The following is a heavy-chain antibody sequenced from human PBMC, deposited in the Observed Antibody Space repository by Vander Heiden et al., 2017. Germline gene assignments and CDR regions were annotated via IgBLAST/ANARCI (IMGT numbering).Heavy chain of an antibody. CDR3: AKGVVISPYYFDY. J-gene: IGHJ4*02. D-gene: IGHD3-3*01. Sequence: VQLLESGGGLVQPGGSLRLPCAASGFTFSSYAMSWVRQAPGKGLGWVSAISGSGGSTYYADSVKGRFTISRDNSKNTLYLQMNSLRAEDTAVYYCAKGVVISPYYFDYWGQGTLVTVSS. V-gene: IGHV3-23*01. CDR1: GFTFSSYA. CDR2: ISGSGGST.